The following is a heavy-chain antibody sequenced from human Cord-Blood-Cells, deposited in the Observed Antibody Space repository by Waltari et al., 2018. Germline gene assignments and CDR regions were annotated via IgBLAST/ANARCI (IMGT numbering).Heavy chain of an antibody. J-gene: IGHJ3*02. D-gene: IGHD7-27*01. CDR2: IYHSGST. CDR3: ARDLGLTGDLIVSGAFDI. V-gene: IGHV4-4*02. CDR1: GGSISSSNW. Sequence: QVQLQESGPGLVKPSGTLSLTCAVSGGSISSSNWWSWVRQPPGKGLEWIGEIYHSGSTNYNPSLKSRVTIAVDKSKNQFSLKLSSVTAADTAVYYCARDLGLTGDLIVSGAFDIWGQGTMVTVSS.